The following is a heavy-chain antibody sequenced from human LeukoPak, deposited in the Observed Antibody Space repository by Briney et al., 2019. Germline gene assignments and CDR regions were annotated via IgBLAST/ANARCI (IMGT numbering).Heavy chain of an antibody. CDR2: ISYDGTNK. D-gene: IGHD3-10*01. CDR3: AKDGMVRGAISPEY. V-gene: IGHV3-30*04. Sequence: GGSLRLSCAASGFTFSSYAMHWVRQAPGKGLEWVAVISYDGTNKYYADSVKGRFTISRDNSKNTLYLQMNSLRTEDSAVYYCAKDGMVRGAISPEYWGQGTLVTVSS. CDR1: GFTFSSYA. J-gene: IGHJ4*02.